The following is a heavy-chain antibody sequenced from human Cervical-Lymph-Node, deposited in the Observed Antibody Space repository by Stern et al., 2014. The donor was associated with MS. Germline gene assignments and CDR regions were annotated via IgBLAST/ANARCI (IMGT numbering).Heavy chain of an antibody. CDR2: IYYIGTT. CDR1: GGSISSYY. CDR3: ARHCDTSFVY. V-gene: IGHV4-59*08. D-gene: IGHD2-2*01. J-gene: IGHJ4*02. Sequence: QVQLQESGPGLVKPSETLSLTCTVSGGSISSYYWSWIRQPPGKGLEWIGYIYYIGTTNYNPSLKSRVTISVDTSKNQFSLRLSSVSVADTAVYYCARHCDTSFVYWGQGTLVTISS.